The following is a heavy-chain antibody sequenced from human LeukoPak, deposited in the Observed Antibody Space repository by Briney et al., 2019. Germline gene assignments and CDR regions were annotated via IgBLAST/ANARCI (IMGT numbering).Heavy chain of an antibody. J-gene: IGHJ6*03. CDR2: IIPIFGTA. D-gene: IGHD1-7*01. CDR3: ASGTPPNYYYYYYMDV. CDR1: GGTFSSYA. V-gene: IGHV1-69*13. Sequence: SVKVSCKASGGTFSSYAISWVRQAPGQGLEWMGGIIPIFGTANYAQKFQGRVTITADESTSTAYMELSSLGSEDTAVYYCASGTPPNYYYYYYMDVWGKGATVTVSS.